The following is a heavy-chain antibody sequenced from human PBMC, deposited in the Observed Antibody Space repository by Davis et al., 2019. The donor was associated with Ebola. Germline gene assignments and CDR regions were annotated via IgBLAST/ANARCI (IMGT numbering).Heavy chain of an antibody. CDR3: TAYDSTFRNY. Sequence: GESLKISCAASGFTFGDYAMHWVRQAPGKGPEWVSLISWDGRSTAYADSVRDRFSISRDNSRNFLYLQMNGLRAEDTALYYCTAYDSTFRNYWGQGTLVTVSS. V-gene: IGHV3-43D*03. D-gene: IGHD3-22*01. J-gene: IGHJ4*02. CDR2: ISWDGRST. CDR1: GFTFGDYA.